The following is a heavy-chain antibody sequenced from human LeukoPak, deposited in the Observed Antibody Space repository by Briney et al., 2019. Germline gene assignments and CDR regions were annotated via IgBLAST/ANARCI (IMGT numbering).Heavy chain of an antibody. D-gene: IGHD3-16*01. J-gene: IGHJ3*02. CDR3: ARATGTWGHDGFDI. CDR2: ISGSSSNT. Sequence: ASVKVSCKAYGYTFMSHGISGVRQAPGQGLEWMGWISGSSSNTNYAQRLQGRVTMTTDTSTTTAYMELRSLRSDDTAVYYCARATGTWGHDGFDIWGQGTMVTVSS. CDR1: GYTFMSHG. V-gene: IGHV1-18*01.